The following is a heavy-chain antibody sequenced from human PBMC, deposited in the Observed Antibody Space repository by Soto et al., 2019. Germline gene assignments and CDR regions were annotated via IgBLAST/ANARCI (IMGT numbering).Heavy chain of an antibody. CDR1: GGSISSHY. V-gene: IGHV4-59*08. D-gene: IGHD6-19*01. CDR3: ASRSSGWYYGMDV. CDR2: IDYSGST. J-gene: IGHJ6*02. Sequence: QVQLQESGPGLVKPSETLSLTCTVSGGSISSHYWSWIRQPPGKGLEWIGYIDYSGSTNYNPSLIIRVTRSVDTSKNQFSLKLSSVTAADTAVYYCASRSSGWYYGMDVWGQGTTVTVSS.